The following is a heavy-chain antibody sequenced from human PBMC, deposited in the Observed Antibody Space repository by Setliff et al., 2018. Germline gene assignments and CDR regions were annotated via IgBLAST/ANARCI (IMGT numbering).Heavy chain of an antibody. J-gene: IGHJ4*02. D-gene: IGHD5-12*01. CDR1: GGTFSSYA. V-gene: IGHV1-69*05. Sequence: SVKVSCKASGGTFSSYAISWVRQAPGQGLEWMGGIIPIFGTANYAQKFQGRVTMTRDTSISTAYMELSSLRSDDTAVYYCARQPMDTIMVTFDYWGQGILVTVSS. CDR2: IIPIFGTA. CDR3: ARQPMDTIMVTFDY.